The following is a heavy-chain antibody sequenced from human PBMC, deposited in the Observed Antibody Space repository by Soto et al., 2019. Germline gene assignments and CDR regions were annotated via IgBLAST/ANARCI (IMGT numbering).Heavy chain of an antibody. CDR3: ARDIDYDIDY. D-gene: IGHD4-17*01. V-gene: IGHV1-18*01. CDR1: GYIFKNYG. Sequence: QVQLVQSGAEVQKPGASVKVSCKTSGYIFKNYGISWVRQAPGQGLEWMGWIYPKEGRANFAQNFQGRVTLTTDKPTSTADIELRSLRFDDSAVYFCARDIDYDIDYWGQGTLVTVSS. CDR2: IYPKEGRA. J-gene: IGHJ4*02.